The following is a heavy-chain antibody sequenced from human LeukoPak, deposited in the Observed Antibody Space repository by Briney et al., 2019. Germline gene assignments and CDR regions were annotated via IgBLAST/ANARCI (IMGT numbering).Heavy chain of an antibody. J-gene: IGHJ4*02. CDR1: GFTFSSYW. Sequence: GGSLRLSCAASGFTFSSYWMSWVRQAPGKGLEWVANIKQDGSEKYYVDSVKGRFTISRDNAKNSLYLQMNSLRAEDTAVYYCARWVWSGYYTFDYWGQGTLVTVSS. CDR2: IKQDGSEK. CDR3: ARWVWSGYYTFDY. V-gene: IGHV3-7*01. D-gene: IGHD3-3*01.